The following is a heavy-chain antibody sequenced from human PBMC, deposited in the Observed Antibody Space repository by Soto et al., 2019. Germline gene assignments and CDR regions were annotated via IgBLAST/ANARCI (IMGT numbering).Heavy chain of an antibody. Sequence: SVKVSCKASGGTFTSYAISWVRQAPGQGLEWMGGIIPIFGTANYAQKFQGRVTITADESTSTAYMELSSLRSEDTAVYYCARGSRLRFLYCLSPDDHYDLIDFWGQGTSDTVSS. D-gene: IGHD3-3*01. J-gene: IGHJ6*02. V-gene: IGHV1-69*13. CDR3: ARGSRLRFLYCLSPDDHYDLIDF. CDR1: GGTFTSYA. CDR2: IIPIFGTA.